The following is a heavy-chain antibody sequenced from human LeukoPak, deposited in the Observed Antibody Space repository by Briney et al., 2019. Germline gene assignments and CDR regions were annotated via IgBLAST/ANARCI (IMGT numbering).Heavy chain of an antibody. V-gene: IGHV4-39*01. CDR1: GGSISSSSYY. CDR3: ARLYYDSSGYFQICYFDY. Sequence: SETLSLTCTVSGGSISSSSYYWGWIRQPPGKGLEWIGSIYYSGSTYYNPSLKSRVTISVDTSKNQFSLNLRSVTAADTAVYYCARLYYDSSGYFQICYFDYWGQGTLVTVSS. CDR2: IYYSGST. D-gene: IGHD3-22*01. J-gene: IGHJ4*02.